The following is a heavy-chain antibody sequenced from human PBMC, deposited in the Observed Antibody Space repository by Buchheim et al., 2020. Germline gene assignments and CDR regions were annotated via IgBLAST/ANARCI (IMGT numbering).Heavy chain of an antibody. J-gene: IGHJ4*02. CDR3: ARDSERATVY. CDR2: INHSGRT. D-gene: IGHD1-26*01. V-gene: IGHV4-34*01. Sequence: QVQLQQWGAGLLKPSETLSLTCAVYGGSFSDYYWSWIRQPPGKGLEWIGEINHSGRTNFNPSLKSRVTMSVDTSKNPFSLKLISVTAADTAVYYCARDSERATVYWGQGNL. CDR1: GGSFSDYY.